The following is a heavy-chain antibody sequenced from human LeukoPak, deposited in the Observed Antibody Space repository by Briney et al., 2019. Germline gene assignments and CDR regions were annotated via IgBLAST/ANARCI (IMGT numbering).Heavy chain of an antibody. Sequence: SETLSLTCTVSGGSISSYHWSWLRQPPGKGREGRGYIYYSGSTNYNPSLKSRVTLSVDTSKNHFSLKLSSVTAADPAVYYCARGVTTAPWAYYYLDVWGKGTTLTVSS. V-gene: IGHV4-59*01. CDR3: ARGVTTAPWAYYYLDV. J-gene: IGHJ6*03. D-gene: IGHD4-11*01. CDR1: GGSISSYH. CDR2: IYYSGST.